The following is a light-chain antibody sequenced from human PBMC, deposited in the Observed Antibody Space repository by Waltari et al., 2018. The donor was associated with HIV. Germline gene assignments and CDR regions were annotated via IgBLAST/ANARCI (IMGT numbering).Light chain of an antibody. Sequence: NQYPLSLTVSPGESASISCRATESLRHSNGRDYLDWYVKRPGQTPRLLIYLASPRASGVPDRFVGLGSGTDFTLRINRVEAADAGTYFCLQNIRAPFAFGQGT. J-gene: IGKJ2*01. CDR2: LAS. CDR1: ESLRHSNGRDY. V-gene: IGKV2-28*01. CDR3: LQNIRAPFA.